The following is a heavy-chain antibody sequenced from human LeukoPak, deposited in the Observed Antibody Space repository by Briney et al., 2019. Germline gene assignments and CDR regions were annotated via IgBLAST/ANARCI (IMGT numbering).Heavy chain of an antibody. V-gene: IGHV3-15*01. CDR1: GFTFSNAW. CDR3: TREAVTANGYFDY. Sequence: GGSLRLSCAASGFTFSNAWMTWVRQAPGKGLEWVGRIKSKTDGGTTDYAAPVKGRFTISRDDSKNTLYLQMSSLKTEDTAVYYCTREAVTANGYFDYWGQGTLVTVSS. CDR2: IKSKTDGGTT. J-gene: IGHJ4*02. D-gene: IGHD2-21*02.